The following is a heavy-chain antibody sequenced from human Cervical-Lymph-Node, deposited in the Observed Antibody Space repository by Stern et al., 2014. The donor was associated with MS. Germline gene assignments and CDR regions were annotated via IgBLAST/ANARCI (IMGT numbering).Heavy chain of an antibody. CDR3: AREATDYPSYYHLYGMDV. J-gene: IGHJ6*02. Sequence: QVQLVESGGGVVQPGRSLRLSCAVSGFTFRSYSMHWVRQAPGKGLAWVAVTSYDGSETYYADSVKGRFTVSRDNSKNTLSLQMNSLRAEDTAVYYCAREATDYPSYYHLYGMDVWGQGTTVTVSS. CDR1: GFTFRSYS. V-gene: IGHV3-30-3*01. CDR2: TSYDGSET. D-gene: IGHD4-11*01.